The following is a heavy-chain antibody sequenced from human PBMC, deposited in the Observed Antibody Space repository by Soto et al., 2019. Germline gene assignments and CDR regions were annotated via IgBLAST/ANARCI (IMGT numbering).Heavy chain of an antibody. CDR1: GFTFSSYA. CDR2: ISGSGGST. D-gene: IGHD6-13*01. J-gene: IGHJ4*02. V-gene: IGHV3-23*01. Sequence: GGSLRLSCAASGFTFSSYAMSWVRQAPGKGLEWVSAISGSGGSTYYADSVKGRFTISRDNSKNTLYLQMNSLRAEETAVYYCAKRWYEEWDYFDYWGQGTLVTVSS. CDR3: AKRWYEEWDYFDY.